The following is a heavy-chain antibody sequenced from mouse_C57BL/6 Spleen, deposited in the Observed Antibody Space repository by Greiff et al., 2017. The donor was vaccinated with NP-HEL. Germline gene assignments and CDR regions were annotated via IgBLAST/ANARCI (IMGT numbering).Heavy chain of an antibody. CDR3: AREGDGNPFAY. CDR1: GYSITSGYY. V-gene: IGHV3-6*01. CDR2: ISYDGSN. D-gene: IGHD2-1*01. Sequence: VQLKQSGPGLVKPSQSLSLTCSVTGYSITSGYYWTWIRQFPGNKLEWMGYISYDGSNNYNPSLKNRISITRDTSKNQFFLKLNSVNTEDTATYYCAREGDGNPFAYWGQGTLVTVSA. J-gene: IGHJ3*01.